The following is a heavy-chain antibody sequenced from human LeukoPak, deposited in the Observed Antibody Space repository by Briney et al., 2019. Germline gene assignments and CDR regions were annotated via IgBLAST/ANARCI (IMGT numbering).Heavy chain of an antibody. V-gene: IGHV3-23*01. Sequence: GGFLRLSCAASGFTFSSYAMSWVRQAPGKGLEWVSTISDSGGSTYYADSLKGRFTISRDNYKNTLYLQMNSLRAEDTAVYYCAKVDYYDSSGNYPNWFDPWGQGTLVTVSS. D-gene: IGHD3-22*01. CDR3: AKVDYYDSSGNYPNWFDP. J-gene: IGHJ5*02. CDR2: ISDSGGST. CDR1: GFTFSSYA.